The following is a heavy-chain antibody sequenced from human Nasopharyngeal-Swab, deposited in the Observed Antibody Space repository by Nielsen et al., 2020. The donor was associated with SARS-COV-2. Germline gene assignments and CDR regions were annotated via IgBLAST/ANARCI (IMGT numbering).Heavy chain of an antibody. CDR2: ISYDGSNK. J-gene: IGHJ4*02. CDR3: AREKSIDEVRVTAMPYYFDY. D-gene: IGHD2-21*02. Sequence: GGSLRLSCAASGFTFSSYAMHWVRQAPGKWLAWVAVISYDGSNKYYADSVKGRFTISRDNSKNTLYLQMNSLRAEDTAVYYCAREKSIDEVRVTAMPYYFDYWGQGTLVNVSS. V-gene: IGHV3-30-3*01. CDR1: GFTFSSYA.